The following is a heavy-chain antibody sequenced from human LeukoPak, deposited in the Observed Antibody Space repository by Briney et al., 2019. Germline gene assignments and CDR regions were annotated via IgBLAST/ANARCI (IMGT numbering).Heavy chain of an antibody. CDR2: IYYSGST. Sequence: SETLSLTCTVSGGSLSSYYWSWIRQPPGKGVEWIGYIYYSGSTNYNPSLTSRGTISEDTSKNQFSLKLSSVTAADTAVYYCASGGSYFAFDIWGQGTMVTVSS. CDR1: GGSLSSYY. J-gene: IGHJ3*02. CDR3: ASGGSYFAFDI. D-gene: IGHD1-26*01. V-gene: IGHV4-59*01.